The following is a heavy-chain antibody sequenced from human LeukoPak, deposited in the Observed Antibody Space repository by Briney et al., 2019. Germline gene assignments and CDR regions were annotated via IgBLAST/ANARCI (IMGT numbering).Heavy chain of an antibody. D-gene: IGHD2-2*02. CDR2: INLSGST. Sequence: PSEALSLTCAVYGGSFSGYYWSWIRQPPGKGLEWIGEINLSGSTNYNPSLKSRVTISVDTSKNQFSLKLSSVTAADTAVYYCARGRLCSSTSCYRRYYYYYGMDVWGQGTTVTVSS. CDR3: ARGRLCSSTSCYRRYYYYYGMDV. V-gene: IGHV4-34*01. CDR1: GGSFSGYY. J-gene: IGHJ6*02.